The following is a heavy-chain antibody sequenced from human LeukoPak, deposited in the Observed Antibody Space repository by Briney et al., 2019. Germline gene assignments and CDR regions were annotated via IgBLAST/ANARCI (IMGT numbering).Heavy chain of an antibody. Sequence: PSETLSLTCAVYGGSFSDYFWGWIRQPPGKGLEWIGEINHSGRTYYNPSLKSRVTISVDTSKNQFSLNLSSVTAADTAVYYCARALWGYGKVDYFDYWGQGTLVTVSS. CDR1: GGSFSDYF. D-gene: IGHD3-16*01. V-gene: IGHV4-34*01. J-gene: IGHJ4*02. CDR2: INHSGRT. CDR3: ARALWGYGKVDYFDY.